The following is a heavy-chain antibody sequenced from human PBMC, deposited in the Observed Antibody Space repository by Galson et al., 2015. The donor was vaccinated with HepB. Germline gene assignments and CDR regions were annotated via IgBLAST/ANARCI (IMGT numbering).Heavy chain of an antibody. J-gene: IGHJ4*02. Sequence: SVKVSCKASDYVFTMYGISWVRQAPGQGLEWMGWISAYNGNTNYAQKFQGRVSMTTDSSTTTAYMELRSLTFDDTAVYYCARVGGTFYVDTLGVGDFWGQGTLVTVSS. V-gene: IGHV1-18*04. CDR1: DYVFTMYG. CDR3: ARVGGTFYVDTLGVGDF. CDR2: ISAYNGNT. D-gene: IGHD1-26*01.